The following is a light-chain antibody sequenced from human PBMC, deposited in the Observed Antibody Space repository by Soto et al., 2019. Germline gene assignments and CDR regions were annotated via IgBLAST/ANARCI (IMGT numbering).Light chain of an antibody. J-gene: IGKJ1*01. V-gene: IGKV3-15*01. CDR2: GTS. CDR1: QNISRS. CDR3: HQYKGWPLT. Sequence: EIVMTQSPVTLSVSPGERATLSCRASQNISRSLAWYQQKPGQGPSLLIYGTSTRAGGVPARFSGGGAGTEFTLTITSLQSEEFAVYYCHQYKGWPLTVCQGTKV.